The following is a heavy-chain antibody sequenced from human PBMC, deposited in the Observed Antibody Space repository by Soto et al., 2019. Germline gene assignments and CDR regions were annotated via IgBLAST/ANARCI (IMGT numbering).Heavy chain of an antibody. CDR1: GGSISSYY. CDR2: IYYSGST. CDR3: ARVRSDYGVILDY. D-gene: IGHD4-17*01. V-gene: IGHV4-59*01. Sequence: SETLSLTCTVSGGSISSYYWSWIRQPPGKGLEWIGYIYYSGSTNYNPSLKSRVTISVDTSKNQFSLKLSSETAADTAVYYCARVRSDYGVILDYWGQGTLVTVS. J-gene: IGHJ4*02.